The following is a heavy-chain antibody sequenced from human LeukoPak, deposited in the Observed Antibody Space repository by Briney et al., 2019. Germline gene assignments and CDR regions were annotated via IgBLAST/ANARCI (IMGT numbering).Heavy chain of an antibody. CDR1: GFSLSTSGVG. CDR2: IYWNDDK. V-gene: IGHV2-5*01. J-gene: IGHJ5*02. D-gene: IGHD2-21*01. CDR3: AHNALWWLGGWFDP. Sequence: SGPTPVKPTQTLTLTCTFSGFSLSTSGVGVGWIRQPPGKALEWLALIYWNDDKRYSPSLKSRLTITKDTSKNQVVLTMTNMDPVDTATYYCAHNALWWLGGWFDPWGQGTLVTVSS.